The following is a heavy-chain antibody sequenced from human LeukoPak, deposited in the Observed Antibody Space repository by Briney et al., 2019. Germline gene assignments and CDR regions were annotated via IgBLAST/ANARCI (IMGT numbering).Heavy chain of an antibody. CDR1: GGSVSSGSYY. V-gene: IGHV4-39*01. CDR3: ASADGYKIDY. CDR2: IYYGGST. Sequence: SETLSLTCTVSGGSVSSGSYYWGWIRQPPGKGLEWIGNIYYGGSTYYNPSLKSRVSISVDTSNNQFSLKVSSVTAADTAVYYCASADGYKIDYWGQGTLVTVSS. J-gene: IGHJ4*02. D-gene: IGHD5-24*01.